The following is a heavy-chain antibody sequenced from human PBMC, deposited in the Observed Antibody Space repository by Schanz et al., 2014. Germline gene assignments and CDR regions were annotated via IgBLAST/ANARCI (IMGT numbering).Heavy chain of an antibody. J-gene: IGHJ4*02. CDR2: ISAYNGNT. CDR1: GYTFTSYG. CDR3: ARGGYSSGWYERDSARLDY. D-gene: IGHD6-19*01. V-gene: IGHV1-18*01. Sequence: QVQLVQSGAEVKKPGASVKVSCKASGYTFTSYGINWVRQAPGQGLEWMGWISAYNGNTNYAQKLQGRVTMTTDTSTSTEYMELRSLRSDGAAVYYCARGGYSSGWYERDSARLDYWGQGTLVTVSS.